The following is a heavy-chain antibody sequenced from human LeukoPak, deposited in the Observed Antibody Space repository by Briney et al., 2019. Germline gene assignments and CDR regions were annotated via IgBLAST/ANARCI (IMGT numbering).Heavy chain of an antibody. Sequence: ASVRVSCKVSGYSLSELSIHWVRQAPGKGLEWMGGFDPEDDEAIYAQSLQGRVTMTEDTSTDTAYMELRGLTSDDAAVYYCATDVTGTAPYDFWGQGTLVTVS. D-gene: IGHD1-1*01. CDR1: GYSLSELS. J-gene: IGHJ4*02. V-gene: IGHV1-24*01. CDR3: ATDVTGTAPYDF. CDR2: FDPEDDEA.